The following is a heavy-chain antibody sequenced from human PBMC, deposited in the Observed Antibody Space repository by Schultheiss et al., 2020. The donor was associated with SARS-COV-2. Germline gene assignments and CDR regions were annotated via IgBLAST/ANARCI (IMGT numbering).Heavy chain of an antibody. CDR3: ARAVRVPAATYYYYYYMDV. Sequence: GGSLRLSCAASGFTFSSYSMNWVRQAPGKGLEWVSSISSSSSYIYYADSVKGRFTISRDNAKNSLYLQMNSLRAEDTAVYYCARAVRVPAATYYYYYYMDVWGKGTTVTVSS. V-gene: IGHV3-21*01. D-gene: IGHD2-2*01. J-gene: IGHJ6*03. CDR1: GFTFSSYS. CDR2: ISSSSSYI.